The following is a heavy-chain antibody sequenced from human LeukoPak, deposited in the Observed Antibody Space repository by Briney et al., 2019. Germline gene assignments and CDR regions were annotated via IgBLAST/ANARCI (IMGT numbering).Heavy chain of an antibody. V-gene: IGHV3-23*01. CDR2: ISTTGRYT. D-gene: IGHD3-9*01. Sequence: GGSLRLSCAVSGFTFSSYGMSWVRQAPGKGLEWVSAISTTGRYTYYADSVKGRFTISRDSSKNTLYLQMNSLRVEDTAVYYCAKDGLTGYYAAWFDPWGPGTLVTVSS. J-gene: IGHJ5*02. CDR1: GFTFSSYG. CDR3: AKDGLTGYYAAWFDP.